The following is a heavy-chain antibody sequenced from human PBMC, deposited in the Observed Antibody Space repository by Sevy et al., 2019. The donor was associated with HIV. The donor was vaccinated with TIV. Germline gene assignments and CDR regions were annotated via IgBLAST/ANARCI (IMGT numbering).Heavy chain of an antibody. CDR1: GYTFSDYY. V-gene: IGHV1-2*02. CDR2: INVNSGGT. Sequence: ASVKVSCKASGYTFSDYYMHWVRHAPGEGLEWMGGINVNSGGTNYARDFRGRVTMARDTSISTAYMELIGLTFDDTAVYYCAREGFPLAVVTGVNSGFDYWGQGTLVTVSS. D-gene: IGHD2-21*02. J-gene: IGHJ4*02. CDR3: AREGFPLAVVTGVNSGFDY.